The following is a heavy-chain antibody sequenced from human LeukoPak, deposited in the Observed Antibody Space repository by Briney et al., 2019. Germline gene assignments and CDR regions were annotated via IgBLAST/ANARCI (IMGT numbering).Heavy chain of an antibody. CDR3: ARDHMTTVTTGY. Sequence: ASVKVSCKASGYTFTSYGISWVRQAPGQGLEWMGWISAYNGNTNYAQKLQGRVTMTTDTSTSTAYMELRGLRSDDTAVYYCARDHMTTVTTGYWGQGTLVTVSS. D-gene: IGHD4-17*01. CDR1: GYTFTSYG. V-gene: IGHV1-18*01. CDR2: ISAYNGNT. J-gene: IGHJ4*02.